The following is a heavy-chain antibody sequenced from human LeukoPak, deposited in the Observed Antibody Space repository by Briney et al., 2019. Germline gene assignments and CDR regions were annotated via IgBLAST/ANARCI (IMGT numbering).Heavy chain of an antibody. CDR3: ARLGGDTYYFGSASYPNWYFDL. D-gene: IGHD3-10*01. CDR1: GYTFTTYW. V-gene: IGHV5-51*01. J-gene: IGHJ2*01. CDR2: IYPDDSDT. Sequence: GESLKISCQASGYTFTTYWIGRVRQMPGKGLECMGIIYPDDSDTTYSPSFQGQVTISADKSFSTAYLQWSSLKASDTAIYYCARLGGDTYYFGSASYPNWYFDLWGRGTLVTVSS.